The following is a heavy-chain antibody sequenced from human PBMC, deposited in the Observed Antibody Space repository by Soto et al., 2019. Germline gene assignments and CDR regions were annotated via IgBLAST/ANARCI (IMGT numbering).Heavy chain of an antibody. D-gene: IGHD3-10*01. V-gene: IGHV3-7*04. CDR2: IKQDGSGK. CDR1: GFTFSSYW. J-gene: IGHJ6*02. Sequence: EVQLVESGGGLVQPGGSLRLSCAASGFTFSSYWMSWVRQAPGKGLEWVANIKQDGSGKYYVDAVKGRFTISRDNAKNSLYLQMNRLRAEDTAVYYCAREGLRGVMSYYGMDFWGQGTSVTVSS. CDR3: AREGLRGVMSYYGMDF.